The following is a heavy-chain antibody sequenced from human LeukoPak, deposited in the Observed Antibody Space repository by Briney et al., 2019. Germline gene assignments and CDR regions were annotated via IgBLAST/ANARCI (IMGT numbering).Heavy chain of an antibody. Sequence: GGSLRLSCAASAFTVSSKYMSWVRQAPGKGLEWVSIIYSGGSTYYAESVKGRFTISRDNSKNTLYLQMSSLRAEDTAMYYCARGGRVETTDFYFDYWGQGTLVTVSS. CDR3: ARGGRVETTDFYFDY. V-gene: IGHV3-66*02. CDR2: IYSGGST. J-gene: IGHJ4*02. CDR1: AFTVSSKY. D-gene: IGHD1-7*01.